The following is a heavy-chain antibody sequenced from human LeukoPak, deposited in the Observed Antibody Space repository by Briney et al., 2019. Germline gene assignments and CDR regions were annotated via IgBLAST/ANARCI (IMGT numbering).Heavy chain of an antibody. D-gene: IGHD3-22*01. Sequence: GESLKISCKGSGYSSTSYGIAWVRQMPGKGLEWMGIIYPGDSDTRYSPSFQGQVTISADKSISTAYLQWSSLKASDTAMHYCATRTSGYYYFDYWGQGTLVTVSS. CDR3: ATRTSGYYYFDY. CDR1: GYSSTSYG. J-gene: IGHJ4*02. V-gene: IGHV5-51*01. CDR2: IYPGDSDT.